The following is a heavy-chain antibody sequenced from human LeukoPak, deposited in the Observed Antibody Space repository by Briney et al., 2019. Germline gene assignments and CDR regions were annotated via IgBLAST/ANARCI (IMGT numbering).Heavy chain of an antibody. J-gene: IGHJ4*02. D-gene: IGHD3-9*01. CDR2: IYYSGST. CDR3: ASSYYDILTGYYIPYYFDY. Sequence: SETLSLTCTVSGGSISGYYWSWIRQPPGKGLEWIGYIYYSGSTNYNPSLKSRVSISVDTSKNQFSLKLSSVTAADTAVYYCASSYYDILTGYYIPYYFDYWGQGTLVTVSS. V-gene: IGHV4-59*13. CDR1: GGSISGYY.